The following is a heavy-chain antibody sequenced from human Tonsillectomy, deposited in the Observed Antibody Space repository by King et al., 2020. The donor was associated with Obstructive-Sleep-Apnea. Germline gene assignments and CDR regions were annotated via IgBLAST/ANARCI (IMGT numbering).Heavy chain of an antibody. CDR1: GCTFSNYA. D-gene: IGHD2-21*02. Sequence: EQLVQSGGGVVQPGRSLRLSCAASGCTFSNYALHWVRQAPGKGLEWVAGISQDGTNKEYTDSVKGRFSISRDNPKKTLYLQMNSLRDGDTALYYCARVRVAQGDLPLWGRGTLVTVSS. J-gene: IGHJ2*01. CDR3: ARVRVAQGDLPL. V-gene: IGHV3-30*04. CDR2: ISQDGTNK.